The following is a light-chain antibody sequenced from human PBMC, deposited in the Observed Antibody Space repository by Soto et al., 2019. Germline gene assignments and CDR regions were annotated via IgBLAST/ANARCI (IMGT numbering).Light chain of an antibody. CDR1: QSISSW. CDR3: QQYNSYSLT. V-gene: IGKV1-5*03. CDR2: KAS. J-gene: IGKJ4*01. Sequence: DIQMTQSPSTLSASVGDRVTITCRASQSISSWLAWYQQKPGKAPKLLIYKASSLESGVPSRFSGSGSGTEFTLTISSLQPDDFASYYCQQYNSYSLTFGGGTKVEIK.